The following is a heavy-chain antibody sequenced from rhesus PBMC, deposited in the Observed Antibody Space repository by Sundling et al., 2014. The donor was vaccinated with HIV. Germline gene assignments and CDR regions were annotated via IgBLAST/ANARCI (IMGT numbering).Heavy chain of an antibody. J-gene: IGHJ6*01. CDR3: ARGYCSGGVCFQFGFDS. D-gene: IGHD2-39*02. CDR2: IYGSGSST. V-gene: IGHV4-127*01. CDR1: GDSISGAYG. Sequence: QVQLQESGPGLLKPSETLSLTCAVSGDSISGAYGWNWIRQPPGKGLEWIGRIYGSGSSTNYNPSLKSRVTLSLDTSKNHFSLSLRSVTAADTGLYYCARGYCSGGVCFQFGFDSWGQGVVVTVSS.